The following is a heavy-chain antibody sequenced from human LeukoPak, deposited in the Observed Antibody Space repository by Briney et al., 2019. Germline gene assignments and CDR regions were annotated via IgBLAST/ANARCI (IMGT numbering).Heavy chain of an antibody. J-gene: IGHJ4*02. V-gene: IGHV4-38-2*02. CDR3: ARADYSNRYYFDQ. Sequence: SETLSLTCSVSGYSISSGYYWAWIRQPPGKGLDWLGSIYHSGRSYYNPSLKSRVTMSVDTSKNQFSLKLSSVTAADTAVYYCARADYSNRYYFDQWGQGTLVSVSS. CDR2: IYHSGRS. CDR1: GYSISSGYY. D-gene: IGHD4-11*01.